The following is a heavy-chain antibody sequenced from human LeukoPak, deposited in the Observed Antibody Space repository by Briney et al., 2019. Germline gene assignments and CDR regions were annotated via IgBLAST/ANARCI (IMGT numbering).Heavy chain of an antibody. CDR3: AKDLGSGSSYYFDY. CDR2: ISGSGGST. CDR1: GFTFSSYG. Sequence: GRSLRLSCAASGFTFSSYGMHWVRQAPGKGLEWVSAISGSGGSTYYADSVKGRFTISRDNSKNTLYLQMNSLRAEDTAVYYCAKDLGSGSSYYFDYWGQGTLVTVSS. D-gene: IGHD3-10*02. V-gene: IGHV3-23*01. J-gene: IGHJ4*02.